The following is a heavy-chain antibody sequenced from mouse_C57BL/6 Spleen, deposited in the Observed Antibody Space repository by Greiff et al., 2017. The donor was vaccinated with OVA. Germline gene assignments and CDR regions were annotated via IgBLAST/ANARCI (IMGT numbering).Heavy chain of an antibody. V-gene: IGHV1-54*01. D-gene: IGHD1-1*01. Sequence: QVQLQQSGAELVRPGTSVKVSCKASGYAFTNYLIEWVKQRPGQGLEWIGVINPGSGGTNYNEKFKGKATLTADKSSSTAYMQLSSLTSEDSAVYFCARDYYYGSSDAWFAYWGQGTMVTVSA. CDR1: GYAFTNYL. CDR3: ARDYYYGSSDAWFAY. CDR2: INPGSGGT. J-gene: IGHJ3*01.